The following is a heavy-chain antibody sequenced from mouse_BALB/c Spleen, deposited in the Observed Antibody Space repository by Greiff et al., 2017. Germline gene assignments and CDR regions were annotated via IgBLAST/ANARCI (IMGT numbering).Heavy chain of an antibody. V-gene: IGHV2-9*02. CDR3: ARDGRLRRDAMDY. J-gene: IGHJ4*01. CDR2: IWAGGST. D-gene: IGHD2-4*01. Sequence: QVQLQQSGPGLVAPSQSLSITCTVSGFSLTSYGVHWVRQPPGKGLEWLGVIWAGGSTNYNSALMSRLSISKDNSKSQVFLKMNSLQTDDTAMYYCARDGRLRRDAMDYWGQGTSVTVSS. CDR1: GFSLTSYG.